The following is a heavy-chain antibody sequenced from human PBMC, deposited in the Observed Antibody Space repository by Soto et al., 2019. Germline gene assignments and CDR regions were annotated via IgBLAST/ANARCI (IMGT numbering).Heavy chain of an antibody. CDR2: IQYRGST. V-gene: IGHV4-39*01. D-gene: IGHD2-15*01. Sequence: SETLSLTCTVSDDSITSGAYYWGLIRQPPGKGLEWIGTIQYRGSTYYNQYLKSRVTMSLDTSKNQYYLRQSSVTAADTAVFYCARHNRGYCSGGSCYALGYWGQGTLVTVSS. J-gene: IGHJ4*02. CDR3: ARHNRGYCSGGSCYALGY. CDR1: DDSITSGAYY.